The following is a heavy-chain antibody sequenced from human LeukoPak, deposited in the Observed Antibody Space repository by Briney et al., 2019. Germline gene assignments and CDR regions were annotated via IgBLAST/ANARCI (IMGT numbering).Heavy chain of an antibody. CDR1: GFTFTTYW. CDR2: ISSSSSTI. CDR3: ARGKSSKQQVARLLDY. J-gene: IGHJ4*02. D-gene: IGHD6-13*01. V-gene: IGHV3-48*01. Sequence: TGGSLRLSCAASGFTFTTYWMSWVRQAPGKGLEWVSYISSSSSTIYYADSVKGRFTISRDNAKNSLYLQMNSLRAEDTAVYYCARGKSSKQQVARLLDYWGQGTLVTVSS.